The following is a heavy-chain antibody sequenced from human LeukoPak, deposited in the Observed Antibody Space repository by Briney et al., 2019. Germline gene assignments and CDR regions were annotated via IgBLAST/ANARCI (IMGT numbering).Heavy chain of an antibody. V-gene: IGHV3-23*01. CDR1: GFTFSTYN. J-gene: IGHJ4*01. CDR2: ISGSGGST. CDR3: ARTYSSGWSSNEYYFDY. D-gene: IGHD6-19*01. Sequence: GGSLRLSCAASGFTFSTYNMNWVRQAPGKGLEWVSAISGSGGSTYYADSVKGRFTISRDNSKNTLYLQMNSLRAEDMALYYCARTYSSGWSSNEYYFDYWGHGTLVTVSS.